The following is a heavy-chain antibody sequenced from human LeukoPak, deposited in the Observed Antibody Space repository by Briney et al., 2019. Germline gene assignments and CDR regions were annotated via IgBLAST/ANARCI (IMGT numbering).Heavy chain of an antibody. CDR2: IYYSGSI. CDR3: ARRRHGMDV. Sequence: PSETLSLTCTVSGGSFSSGSYYWDWIRQPPGKGLEWIGYIYYSGSINYNPSLKSRVTISVDTSKNQFSLKLSSVTAADTAVYYCARRRHGMDVWGQGTTVTVSS. J-gene: IGHJ6*02. V-gene: IGHV4-61*01. CDR1: GGSFSSGSYY.